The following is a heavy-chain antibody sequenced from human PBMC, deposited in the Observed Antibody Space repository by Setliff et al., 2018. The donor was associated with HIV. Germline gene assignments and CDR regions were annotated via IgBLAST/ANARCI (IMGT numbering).Heavy chain of an antibody. J-gene: IGHJ3*02. CDR2: IDPSDSYT. Sequence: GESLKISCMGSGYSFTTYWITWVRQMPGKGLEWMGRIDPSDSYTDCSQSLHGHVTLSVDRSINTAYLQWSSLKASDTAMYYCARVGPGHRDGKIYDTFDIWGQGTLVTVSS. CDR1: GYSFTTYW. D-gene: IGHD5-12*01. V-gene: IGHV5-10-1*01. CDR3: ARVGPGHRDGKIYDTFDI.